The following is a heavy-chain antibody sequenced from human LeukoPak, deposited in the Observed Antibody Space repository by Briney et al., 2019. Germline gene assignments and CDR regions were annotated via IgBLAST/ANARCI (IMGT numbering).Heavy chain of an antibody. J-gene: IGHJ4*02. CDR3: AKAVDYGDHYFDV. CDR2: ISGSNGYT. V-gene: IGHV3-23*01. D-gene: IGHD4-17*01. Sequence: GGSLRLSCAASGFTFNTYAMNWVRQAPRKGLEWVWGISGSNGYTHYADSVKGRFTISRDDSKNTLYMQMNSLRAEDTAVYYCAKAVDYGDHYFDVWGQGTLVPVSS. CDR1: GFTFNTYA.